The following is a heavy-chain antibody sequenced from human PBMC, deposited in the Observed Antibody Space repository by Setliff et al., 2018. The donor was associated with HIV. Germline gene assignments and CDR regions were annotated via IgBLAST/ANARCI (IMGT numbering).Heavy chain of an antibody. V-gene: IGHV4-59*11. Sequence: SETLSLTCTVSGGAINSHYWSWIRQPPGMRLEWIGFIYYTGITTYIPSFENRVTVEVDTSKNQFSLKLHSVSAADTALYYCAGHSRRGWFDSWGQGTLVTVSS. CDR3: AGHSRRGWFDS. J-gene: IGHJ5*01. D-gene: IGHD1-1*01. CDR2: IYYTGIT. CDR1: GGAINSHY.